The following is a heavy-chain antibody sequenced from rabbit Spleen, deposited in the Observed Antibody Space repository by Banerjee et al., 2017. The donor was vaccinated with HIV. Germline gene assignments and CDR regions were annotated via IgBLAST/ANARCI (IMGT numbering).Heavy chain of an antibody. D-gene: IGHD8-1*01. CDR1: GVSLNDKDV. V-gene: IGHV1S45*01. Sequence: EQLEESGGGLVKPEGSLTLTCKASGVSLNDKDVMCWVRQAPGKGLEWIACINIVTGKSVYASWAKGRFTVSKTSSTTVTLQMTSLTAADTATYFCARDLENYAGSSYLDLWGPGTLVTVS. CDR3: ARDLENYAGSSYLDL. CDR2: INIVTGKS. J-gene: IGHJ4*01.